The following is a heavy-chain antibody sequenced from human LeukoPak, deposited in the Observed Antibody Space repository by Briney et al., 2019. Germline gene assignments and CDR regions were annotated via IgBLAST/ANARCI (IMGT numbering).Heavy chain of an antibody. CDR1: GYTFTSYG. J-gene: IGHJ3*02. CDR2: ISAYNGNT. D-gene: IGHD2-2*01. Sequence: GASVKVSCKASGYTFTSYGISWVRQAPGQGLEWMGWISAYNGNTNYAQKLQGRVTMTTDTSTSTAYMELRSLRSDDTAVYYCARGVRYCSSTSCPDAFDIWGQGTVVTVSS. CDR3: ARGVRYCSSTSCPDAFDI. V-gene: IGHV1-18*01.